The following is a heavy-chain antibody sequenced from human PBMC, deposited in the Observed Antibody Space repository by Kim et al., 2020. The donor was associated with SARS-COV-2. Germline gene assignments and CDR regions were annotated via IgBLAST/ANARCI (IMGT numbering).Heavy chain of an antibody. CDR3: ARGGDSSGYQAFDY. D-gene: IGHD3-22*01. J-gene: IGHJ4*02. V-gene: IGHV3-53*01. Sequence: ADSVKGRFTISRDNSKNTLYLQMNSLRAEDTAVYYCARGGDSSGYQAFDYWGQGTLVTVSS.